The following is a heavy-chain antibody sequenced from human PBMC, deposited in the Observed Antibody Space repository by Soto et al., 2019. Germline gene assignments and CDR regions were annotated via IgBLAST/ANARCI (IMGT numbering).Heavy chain of an antibody. V-gene: IGHV1-8*01. Sequence: ASVKVSCKASGYTFTSYDINWVRQATGQGLEWMGWMNPNSGNTGYAQKFQGRVTMTRNTSISTAYMELSSLRSEDTAVYYCARKGGYWREIDYWGQGTLVTVSS. J-gene: IGHJ4*02. CDR1: GYTFTSYD. D-gene: IGHD3-22*01. CDR2: MNPNSGNT. CDR3: ARKGGYWREIDY.